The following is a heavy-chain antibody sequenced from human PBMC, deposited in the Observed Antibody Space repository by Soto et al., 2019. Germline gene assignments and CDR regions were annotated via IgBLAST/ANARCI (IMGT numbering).Heavy chain of an antibody. CDR1: GYSFTSYW. CDR2: IDPSDSYT. Sequence: PGESLKISCKGSGYSFTSYWISWVRQMPGKGLEWMGRIDPSDSYTNSSPSFQGHVTISADKSISTAYLQWSSLKASDTAMYYCARLGYCSGGSCYGDYYCYGMDVWGQGTTVSVSS. D-gene: IGHD2-15*01. V-gene: IGHV5-10-1*01. CDR3: ARLGYCSGGSCYGDYYCYGMDV. J-gene: IGHJ6*02.